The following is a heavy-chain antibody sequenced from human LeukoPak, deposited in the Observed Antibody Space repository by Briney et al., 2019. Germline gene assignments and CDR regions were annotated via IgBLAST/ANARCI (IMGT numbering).Heavy chain of an antibody. CDR2: ISGSGGST. CDR3: AKPGDSSGYYWYYFDY. V-gene: IGHV3-23*01. J-gene: IGHJ4*02. CDR1: GFTFSSYA. Sequence: GGSLRLSCAASGFTFSSYAMSWFRQAPGKGLEWVSAISGSGGSTYYADSVKGRFTISRDNSKNTLYLQMNSLRAEDTAVYYCAKPGDSSGYYWYYFDYWGQGTLVTVSS. D-gene: IGHD3-22*01.